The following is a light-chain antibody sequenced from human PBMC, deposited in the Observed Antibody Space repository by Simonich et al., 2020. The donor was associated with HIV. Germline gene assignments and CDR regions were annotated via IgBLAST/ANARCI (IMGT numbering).Light chain of an antibody. CDR2: EDN. J-gene: IGLJ2*01. Sequence: NFMLTQPHSVSESPGKTVTISCTRSRGSIASNYVQWYQQRPGSAPTTVIYEDNQRPSWVPDRFSGSIDSSSNSASLTISGLKTEDEADYYCQSYDSSNQVFGGGTKLTVL. CDR1: RGSIASNY. CDR3: QSYDSSNQV. V-gene: IGLV6-57*03.